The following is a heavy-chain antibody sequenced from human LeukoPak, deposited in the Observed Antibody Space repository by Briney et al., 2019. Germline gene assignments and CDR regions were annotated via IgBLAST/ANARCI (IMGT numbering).Heavy chain of an antibody. D-gene: IGHD1-14*01. CDR1: GGSFSGYY. Sequence: SETLSLTCAVYGGSFSGYYWSWIRQPPGRGLEWIGEINHSGSTNYNPSLKSRVTISVDTSKNQFSLKLSSVTAADTAVYYCARTTRASRQFDPWGQGTLVTVSS. J-gene: IGHJ5*02. V-gene: IGHV4-34*01. CDR2: INHSGST. CDR3: ARTTRASRQFDP.